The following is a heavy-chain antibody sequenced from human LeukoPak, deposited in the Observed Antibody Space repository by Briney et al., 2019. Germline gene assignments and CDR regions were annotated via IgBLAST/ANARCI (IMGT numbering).Heavy chain of an antibody. J-gene: IGHJ4*02. D-gene: IGHD1-20*01. CDR1: GFTFNNHW. Sequence: PGGSLRLSCAASGFTFNNHWMHWVRQAPGKGLVWISRINTDGRTTDCADSVKGRFTISRDNAKNTLYLQMNSLRAEDTAVYYCGRDVNWNQIDYWGQGSLVTVSS. CDR2: INTDGRTT. V-gene: IGHV3-74*01. CDR3: GRDVNWNQIDY.